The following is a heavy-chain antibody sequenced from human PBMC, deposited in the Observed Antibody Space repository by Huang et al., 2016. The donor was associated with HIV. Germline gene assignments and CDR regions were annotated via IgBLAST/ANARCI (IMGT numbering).Heavy chain of an antibody. D-gene: IGHD3-10*01. CDR2: IYYSGGT. J-gene: IGHJ4*02. CDR1: GGSIRSDNYY. V-gene: IGHV4-39*01. CDR3: ARLPGSITMIRGVITDPY. Sequence: QLQLQESGPGLVKPSETLSLTCTVSGGSIRSDNYYWGWIRQPPGKGLEWIGSIYYSGGTSYNPSRMSRVTITVDTSKNQFSLKMRAVTAADTAVYYCARLPGSITMIRGVITDPYWGQGTLVTVSS.